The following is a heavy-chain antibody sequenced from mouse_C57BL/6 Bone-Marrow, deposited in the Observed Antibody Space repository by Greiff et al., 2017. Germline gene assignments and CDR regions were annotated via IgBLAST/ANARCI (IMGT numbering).Heavy chain of an antibody. J-gene: IGHJ2*01. V-gene: IGHV14-4*01. D-gene: IGHD2-3*01. CDR3: SSFDGNYFDF. CDR2: IDPEIGDT. CDR1: GFNIKDDY. Sequence: EVQLVESGAELVRPGASVTLSCTASGFNIKDDYIHWVKQRPEQGLAWIGWIDPEIGDTEYASKFQGKATITSDTSSNTAYRKLSSLTSEDTAVYYCSSFDGNYFDFWGQGTPLTVAS.